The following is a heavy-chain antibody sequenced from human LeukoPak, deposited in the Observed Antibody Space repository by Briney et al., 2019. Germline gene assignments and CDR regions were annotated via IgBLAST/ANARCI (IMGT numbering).Heavy chain of an antibody. CDR1: GFTFSSYW. CDR2: ISGSGGST. Sequence: GGSLRLSCAASGFTFSSYWMHWVRQAPGKGLEWVSAISGSGGSTYYADSVKGRFTISRDNSKNTLYLQMNSLRAEDTAVYYCAKSLDSSGYYYDLDYWGQGTLVTVSS. V-gene: IGHV3-23*01. CDR3: AKSLDSSGYYYDLDY. J-gene: IGHJ4*02. D-gene: IGHD3-22*01.